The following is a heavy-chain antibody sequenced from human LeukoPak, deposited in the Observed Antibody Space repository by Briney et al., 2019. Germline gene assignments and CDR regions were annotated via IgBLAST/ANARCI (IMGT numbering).Heavy chain of an antibody. J-gene: IGHJ4*02. V-gene: IGHV4-34*01. Sequence: SETLSLTCAVYGGSFSGYYWSWIRQPPGKGLEWIGSIYYSGSTYYNPSLKSRVTISVDTSKNQFSLKLSSVTAADTAVYYCARHSRTPGIAVAGRLDWGQGTLVTVSS. CDR1: GGSFSGYY. D-gene: IGHD6-19*01. CDR2: IYYSGST. CDR3: ARHSRTPGIAVAGRLD.